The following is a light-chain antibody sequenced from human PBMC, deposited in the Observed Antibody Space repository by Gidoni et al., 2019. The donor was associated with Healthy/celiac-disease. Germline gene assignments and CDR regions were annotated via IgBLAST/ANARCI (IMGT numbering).Light chain of an antibody. Sequence: SYELTQLPSLSVSPGQQASITCSGDKLGDKYACWYQQKPGQSPVLVIYQDRKRPSGIPERFSGSNSGNTATLTISGTQAMDEADYYCQAWDSSPVVFGGGTKLTVL. CDR3: QAWDSSPVV. J-gene: IGLJ2*01. CDR2: QDR. CDR1: KLGDKY. V-gene: IGLV3-1*01.